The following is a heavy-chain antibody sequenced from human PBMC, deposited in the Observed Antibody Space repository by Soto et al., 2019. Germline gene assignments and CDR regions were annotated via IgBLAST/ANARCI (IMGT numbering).Heavy chain of an antibody. CDR2: INHSGST. J-gene: IGHJ4*02. CDR1: GGSFSGYY. V-gene: IGHV4-34*01. D-gene: IGHD3-10*01. CDR3: ARAITMVRGVIGVNFDY. Sequence: SETLSLTCAVYGGSFSGYYWSWIRQPPGKGLEWIGEINHSGSTNYNPSLKSRVTISVDTSKNQFSLMLSSVTAADTAVYYCARAITMVRGVIGVNFDYWGQGTLVTVSS.